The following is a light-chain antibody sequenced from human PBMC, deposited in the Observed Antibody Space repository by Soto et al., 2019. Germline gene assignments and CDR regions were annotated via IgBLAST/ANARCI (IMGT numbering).Light chain of an antibody. CDR2: GAS. CDR3: QQYSSSPEYT. CDR1: QSVSSGY. V-gene: IGKV3-20*01. Sequence: EIVLTQSPGTLSLSPGERATLSCRASQSVSSGYLAWYQQKPGQAPRLLFYGASSRATGIPDRFNGSVSGTDFTLTISSLEPEDFAVYYCQQYSSSPEYTFGQGTKLEIK. J-gene: IGKJ2*01.